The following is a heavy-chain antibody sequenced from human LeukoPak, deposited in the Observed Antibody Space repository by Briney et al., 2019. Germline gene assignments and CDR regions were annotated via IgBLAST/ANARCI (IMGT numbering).Heavy chain of an antibody. J-gene: IGHJ6*02. Sequence: SETLSLTCTVSGGSISSYYWSWIRQPPGKGLEWIGYIYYSGSTNYNPSLKSRVTISVDTSKNQFSPKLSSVTAADTAVYYCARGSVTYGYYYYGMDVWGQGTTVTVSS. CDR2: IYYSGST. CDR1: GGSISSYY. V-gene: IGHV4-59*01. CDR3: ARGSVTYGYYYYGMDV. D-gene: IGHD4-11*01.